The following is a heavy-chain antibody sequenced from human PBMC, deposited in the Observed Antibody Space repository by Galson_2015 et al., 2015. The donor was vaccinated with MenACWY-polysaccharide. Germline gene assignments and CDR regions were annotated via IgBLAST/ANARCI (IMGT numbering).Heavy chain of an antibody. CDR1: GFTFSSYA. V-gene: IGHV3-23*01. J-gene: IGHJ4*02. CDR3: AKGLRGPAAGTDYFDY. Sequence: SLRLSCAASGFTFSSYAMSWVRQVPGKGLEWVSGISGSGGSTYYADSVKGRFTTSRDNSKNTLSLQMNSLRTEDTAVYYCAKGLRGPAAGTDYFDYWGQGTLVTVSS. CDR2: ISGSGGST. D-gene: IGHD6-13*01.